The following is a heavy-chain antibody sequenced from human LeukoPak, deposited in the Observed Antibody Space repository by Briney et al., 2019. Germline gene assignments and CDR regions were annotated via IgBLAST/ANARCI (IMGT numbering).Heavy chain of an antibody. CDR2: RHYSGKT. J-gene: IGHJ3*02. CDR1: GGSISGHY. D-gene: IGHD3-22*01. Sequence: SETLSLTCTVSGGSISGHYWSWIRPPPGKGLEWIGYRHYSGKTYYSSSLRSRVTISVDTSKNHFSLKLTSMIAADTAVYYCVRLLDNDSSGDPDTFDMWGQGTMVTVSS. CDR3: VRLLDNDSSGDPDTFDM. V-gene: IGHV4-59*11.